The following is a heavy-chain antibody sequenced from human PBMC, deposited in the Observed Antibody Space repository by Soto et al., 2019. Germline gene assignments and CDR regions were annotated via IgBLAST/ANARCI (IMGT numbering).Heavy chain of an antibody. V-gene: IGHV1-69*02. CDR1: GGTFSSYT. J-gene: IGHJ4*02. Sequence: QVQLVQSGAEVKKPGSSVKVSCKASGGTFSSYTISWVRQAPGQGLEWMGRIIPILGIANYAQKFQGRVTITADKSTSTAYMELSSLISEDTAVYYCAMPGIAAYYFDYWGQGTLVTVSS. CDR2: IIPILGIA. CDR3: AMPGIAAYYFDY. D-gene: IGHD6-25*01.